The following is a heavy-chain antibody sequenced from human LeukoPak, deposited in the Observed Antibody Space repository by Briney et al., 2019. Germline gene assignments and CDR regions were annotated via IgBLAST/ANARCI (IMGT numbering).Heavy chain of an antibody. CDR3: ARFYGSGSYYNQYYYYYGMDV. J-gene: IGHJ6*02. CDR2: INHSGST. CDR1: GGSFSGYY. D-gene: IGHD3-10*01. Sequence: SETLSLTCAVYGGSFSGYYWSWIRQPPGKGLEWIGEINHSGSTNYNPSLTSRVTISVDTYKNQFSLKLSSVTAADTAVYYCARFYGSGSYYNQYYYYYGMDVWGQGTTVTVSS. V-gene: IGHV4-34*01.